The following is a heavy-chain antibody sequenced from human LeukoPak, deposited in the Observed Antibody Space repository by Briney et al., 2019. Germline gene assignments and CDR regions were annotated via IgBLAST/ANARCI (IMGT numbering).Heavy chain of an antibody. D-gene: IGHD1-26*01. J-gene: IGHJ4*02. Sequence: PSETLSLTCAVYGGSFSGYYWSWIRQPPGKGLEWIGEINHSGSTNYNPSLKSRVTISVDTSKNQFSLKLSSVTAADTAVYYCARGGVGATPARPIDYWGQGTLVTVSS. CDR1: GGSFSGYY. V-gene: IGHV4-34*01. CDR3: ARGGVGATPARPIDY. CDR2: INHSGST.